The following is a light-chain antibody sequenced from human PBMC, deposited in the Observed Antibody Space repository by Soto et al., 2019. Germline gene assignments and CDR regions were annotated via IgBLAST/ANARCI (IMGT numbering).Light chain of an antibody. J-gene: IGKJ1*01. CDR2: DAS. CDR3: QQYNTYWT. V-gene: IGKV1-5*01. Sequence: TQSPATLSSSVGDRVTITCRASQTISHWLAWYQQKPGKAPKLLIFDASNLENGVPSRFSGSGSGTEFTLTITGLQPDDFATYYCQQYNTYWTFGQGTKVDI. CDR1: QTISHW.